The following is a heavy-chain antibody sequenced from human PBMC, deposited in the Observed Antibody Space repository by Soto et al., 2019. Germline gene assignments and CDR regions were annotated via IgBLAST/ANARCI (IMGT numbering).Heavy chain of an antibody. CDR3: ARTGYCSSTSCLAPYYYGMDV. D-gene: IGHD2-2*01. J-gene: IGHJ6*01. CDR2: ISYDGSNK. Sequence: QVQLVESGGGVVQPGRSLRLSCAASGFTFSSYAMHWVRQAPGKGLEWVAVISYDGSNKYYADSVKGRFTISRDNSKNTLYLQMNSLRAEDTAVYYCARTGYCSSTSCLAPYYYGMDVW. CDR1: GFTFSSYA. V-gene: IGHV3-30-3*01.